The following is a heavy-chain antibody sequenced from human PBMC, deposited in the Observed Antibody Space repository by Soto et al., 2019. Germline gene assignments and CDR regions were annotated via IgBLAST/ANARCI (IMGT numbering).Heavy chain of an antibody. CDR3: ARGGEYCSGGSCYSTLDDY. D-gene: IGHD2-15*01. V-gene: IGHV1-18*01. Sequence: QVQLVQSGAEVKKPGASVKVSCKASGYTFTSYGISWVRQAPGQGLEWMGWVSAYNGNTNYAQKLQGRVTMTTDTPTSTAYMELRSLRSDDTAVYYCARGGEYCSGGSCYSTLDDYWGQGTLVTVSS. CDR1: GYTFTSYG. CDR2: VSAYNGNT. J-gene: IGHJ4*02.